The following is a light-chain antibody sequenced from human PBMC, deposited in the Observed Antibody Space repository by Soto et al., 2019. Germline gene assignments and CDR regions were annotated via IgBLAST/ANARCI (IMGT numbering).Light chain of an antibody. CDR3: QQYGSSPPYT. V-gene: IGKV3-20*01. Sequence: EIVLTQSPGTLSLSPGERATLSCRASQSVSSSYLAWYQQKPVQAPRLLIYGASTRATGIPDRFSGSGSGTYFTLTISRLEPEDFAVYXCQQYGSSPPYTFGQGTKLEIK. CDR2: GAS. CDR1: QSVSSSY. J-gene: IGKJ2*01.